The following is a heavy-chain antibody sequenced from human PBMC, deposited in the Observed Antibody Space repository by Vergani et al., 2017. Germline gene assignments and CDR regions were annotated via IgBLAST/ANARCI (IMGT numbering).Heavy chain of an antibody. CDR1: GGSISIYY. Sequence: QVQLQESGPGLVKPSETLSLTCTVTGGSISIYYWSWIRQPPGKGLEWIGYIYYSGSTNYNPSLKSRVTISVDTSKNQFSLKLSSVTAADTAVYYCARDSSMVGTNWFDPWGQGTLVTVSS. CDR2: IYYSGST. J-gene: IGHJ5*02. D-gene: IGHD2-21*02. CDR3: ARDSSMVGTNWFDP. V-gene: IGHV4-59*01.